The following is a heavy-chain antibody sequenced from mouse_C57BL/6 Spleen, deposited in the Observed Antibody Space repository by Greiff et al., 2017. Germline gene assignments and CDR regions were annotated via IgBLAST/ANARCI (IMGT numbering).Heavy chain of an antibody. D-gene: IGHD2-1*01. V-gene: IGHV1-55*01. CDR1: GYTFTSYW. J-gene: IGHJ2*01. CDR3: AGQVYYGNYCFDY. Sequence: QVQLQQPGAELVKPGASVKMSCKASGYTFTSYWITWVKQRPGQGLEWIGDIYPGSGSTNYNEKFKSKATLTVDTSSSTAYMQISSLTSEDSAVYYCAGQVYYGNYCFDYWGQGTTLTVSS. CDR2: IYPGSGST.